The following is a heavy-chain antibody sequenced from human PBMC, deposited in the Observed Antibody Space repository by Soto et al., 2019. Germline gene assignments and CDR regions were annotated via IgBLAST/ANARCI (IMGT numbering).Heavy chain of an antibody. CDR1: GFTFGSYW. CDR3: ARDMAMVRGVIIDYYYGMDV. D-gene: IGHD3-10*01. CDR2: IKQDGSEK. J-gene: IGHJ6*02. V-gene: IGHV3-7*01. Sequence: GGSLRLSCAASGFTFGSYWMSWVRQAPGKGLEWLANIKQDGSEKYYVDSVKGRFTISRDNAKNSLYLQMNSLRAEDTAVYYCARDMAMVRGVIIDYYYGMDVWGQGTTVTVSS.